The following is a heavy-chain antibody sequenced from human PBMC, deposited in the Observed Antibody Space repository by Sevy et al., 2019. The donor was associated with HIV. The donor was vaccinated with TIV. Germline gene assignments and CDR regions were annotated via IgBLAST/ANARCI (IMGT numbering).Heavy chain of an antibody. Sequence: GGCLRLSCAASGFIFGSYAMSWVRQAPGKGLEWVAAISASAGYTYYTDSVKGRFTISRDNSKNTVYLQMDSLRAEDSAVYYCAKDAAGGGDYIDSYFDYWGQGTLVTVSS. CDR3: AKDAAGGGDYIDSYFDY. J-gene: IGHJ4*02. CDR1: GFIFGSYA. V-gene: IGHV3-23*01. D-gene: IGHD4-17*01. CDR2: ISASAGYT.